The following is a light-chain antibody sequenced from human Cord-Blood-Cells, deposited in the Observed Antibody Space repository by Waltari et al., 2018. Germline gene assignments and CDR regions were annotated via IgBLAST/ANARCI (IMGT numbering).Light chain of an antibody. Sequence: QPVLTQPTPLSASPGASARFTCTLRGGINVGTYRIYWYQQKPGSLPRYLLGYKSDSDKQQGSGVPRRFSGSKDASTNAGLLLISGLQSEDEADYYCAIWYSSNVVFGGGTKLTVL. CDR1: GGINVGTYR. CDR2: YKSDSDK. CDR3: AIWYSSNVV. J-gene: IGLJ2*01. V-gene: IGLV5-39*01.